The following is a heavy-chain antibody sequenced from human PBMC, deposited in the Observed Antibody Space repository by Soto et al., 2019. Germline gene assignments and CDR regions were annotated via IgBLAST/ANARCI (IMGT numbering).Heavy chain of an antibody. CDR1: GDSISSYS. J-gene: IGHJ6*02. CDR2: IYSNENT. V-gene: IGHV4-59*05. Sequence: ETLSLTCTVSGDSISSYSWSWIRQPPGKGLEWIGTIYSNENTYYNPSLLSRVTISVDTSKNEFSLRLGSVTAADTAVYYCARLNGYCISTNCHGYYGMDVWGQGTTVTSP. CDR3: ARLNGYCISTNCHGYYGMDV. D-gene: IGHD2-2*03.